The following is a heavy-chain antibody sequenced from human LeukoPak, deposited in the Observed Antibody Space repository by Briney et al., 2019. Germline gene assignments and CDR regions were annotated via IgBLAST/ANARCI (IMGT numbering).Heavy chain of an antibody. CDR2: MNPNSGNT. J-gene: IGHJ4*02. Sequence: GASVKVSCKASGYTFTSYDINWVRRATGQGLEWMGWMNPNSGNTGYAQKFQGRVTMTRNTSISTAYMELSSVTAADTAVYYCARDGRFPPEVLPRYFDYWGQGTLVTVSS. D-gene: IGHD1-26*01. V-gene: IGHV1-8*01. CDR1: GYTFTSYD. CDR3: ARDGRFPPEVLPRYFDY.